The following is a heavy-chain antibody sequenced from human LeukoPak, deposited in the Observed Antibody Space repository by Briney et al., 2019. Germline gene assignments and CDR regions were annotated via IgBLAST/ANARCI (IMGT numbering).Heavy chain of an antibody. J-gene: IGHJ3*02. Sequence: SVKVSCKASGGTFSSYAISWVRQAPGQGLEWMGGIIPIFGTANYAQRFQGRVTITADESTSTAYMELSSLRSEDTAVYYCARATMPGVVTVAFDIWGQGTMVTVSS. D-gene: IGHD2-21*02. V-gene: IGHV1-69*13. CDR2: IIPIFGTA. CDR1: GGTFSSYA. CDR3: ARATMPGVVTVAFDI.